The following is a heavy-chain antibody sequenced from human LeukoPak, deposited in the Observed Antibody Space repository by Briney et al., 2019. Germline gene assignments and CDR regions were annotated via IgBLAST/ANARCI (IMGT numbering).Heavy chain of an antibody. CDR1: GFTFDSYA. D-gene: IGHD2-2*01. CDR2: ISGSGDST. V-gene: IGHV3-23*01. CDR3: EKTTGEYCGSTSCYPHHVMDV. Sequence: GGSLRLSCAASGFTFDSYAMSWVRQAPGKGLEWVSGISGSGDSTSYADSVEGRFTISRDNSKNKLFLQVNSLSAEDTAVYYCEKTTGEYCGSTSCYPHHVMDVWGQGTPVTVSS. J-gene: IGHJ6*02.